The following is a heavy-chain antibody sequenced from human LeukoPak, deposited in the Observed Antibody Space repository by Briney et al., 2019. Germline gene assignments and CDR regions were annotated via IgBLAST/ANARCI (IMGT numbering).Heavy chain of an antibody. Sequence: GRSLRLSCAASGFTFDDYAMHWVRQAPGKGLEWVSGISWNSGSIDYADSVKGRFTISRDNAKNSLYLQMNSLRAEDTAVFYCARGGMVRRVMGALDIWGQGTLVTVSS. D-gene: IGHD3-10*01. J-gene: IGHJ3*02. CDR3: ARGGMVRRVMGALDI. CDR1: GFTFDDYA. V-gene: IGHV3-9*01. CDR2: ISWNSGSI.